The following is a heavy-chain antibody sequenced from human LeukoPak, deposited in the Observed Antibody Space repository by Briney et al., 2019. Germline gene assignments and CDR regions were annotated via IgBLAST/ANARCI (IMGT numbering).Heavy chain of an antibody. V-gene: IGHV3-23*01. CDR2: IGISGDNT. CDR3: AKVADWVYYFDY. D-gene: IGHD2-15*01. CDR1: GFTFNNYA. Sequence: GGSLRLSCAASGFTFNNYAMSWVRQAPGKGLEWVSSIGISGDNTYYAGSVKGRFTISRDYSKNTLYLQMSSLRAEDTAVYYCAKVADWVYYFDYWGQGTLVTVSS. J-gene: IGHJ4*02.